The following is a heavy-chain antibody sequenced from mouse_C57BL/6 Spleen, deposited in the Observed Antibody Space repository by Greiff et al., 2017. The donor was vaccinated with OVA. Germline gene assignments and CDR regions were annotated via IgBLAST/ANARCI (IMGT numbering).Heavy chain of an antibody. D-gene: IGHD1-1*02. CDR3: TRGGSYLMDY. CDR1: GYTFTDYE. V-gene: IGHV1-15*01. CDR2: IDPETGGT. Sequence: QVQLQQSGAELVRPGASVTLSCKASGYTFTDYEMHWVKQTPVHGLEWIGAIDPETGGTAYNQKFKGKAILTADKSSSTAYMELRSLTSEDSAVYYCTRGGSYLMDYWGQGTSVTVSS. J-gene: IGHJ4*01.